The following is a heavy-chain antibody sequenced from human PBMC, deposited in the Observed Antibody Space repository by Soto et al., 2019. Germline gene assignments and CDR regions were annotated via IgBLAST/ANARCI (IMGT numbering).Heavy chain of an antibody. J-gene: IGHJ4*02. CDR3: ARGMGGYDYIFDS. D-gene: IGHD5-12*01. V-gene: IGHV4-4*07. CDR1: GTYVSNYY. CDR2: VYTGGST. Sequence: SETLSLTCSVSGTYVSNYYWSWIRQSAGKGLEWIGRVYTGGSTNYNPSLKSRVTTSVDTSKNQFSLRLSSVTAADTAVYYCARGMGGYDYIFDSWGQGTMVTVSS.